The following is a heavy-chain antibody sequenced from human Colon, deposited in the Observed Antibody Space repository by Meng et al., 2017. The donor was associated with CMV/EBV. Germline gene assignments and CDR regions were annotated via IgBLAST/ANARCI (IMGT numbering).Heavy chain of an antibody. CDR2: INTDGTTL. Sequence: GESLKISCAASGFTFDNYAMHWVRHSPGKGLEWVSRINTDGTTLTYAASVKGRFTVSRDNAKNMVYLQMDSLRANDTGVYYCVRADVVDQNNIALAYFYGMDVWGQGTTVTVSS. V-gene: IGHV3-74*03. CDR1: GFTFDNYA. J-gene: IGHJ6*02. CDR3: VRADVVDQNNIALAYFYGMDV. D-gene: IGHD2/OR15-2a*01.